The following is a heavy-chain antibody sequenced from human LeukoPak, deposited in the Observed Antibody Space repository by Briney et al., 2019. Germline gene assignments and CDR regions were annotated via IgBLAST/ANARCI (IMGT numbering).Heavy chain of an antibody. D-gene: IGHD3-9*01. J-gene: IGHJ4*02. CDR1: GYTFTSYD. V-gene: IGHV1-8*01. Sequence: ASVKVSCKASGYTFTSYDINWVRQATGQGLEWMGWMNPNSGNTGYAQKFQGRVTMTRNTSISTAYMELSSLRSKDTAVYYCARMRGVLRYFDWLLNEFDYWGQGTLVTVSS. CDR2: MNPNSGNT. CDR3: ARMRGVLRYFDWLLNEFDY.